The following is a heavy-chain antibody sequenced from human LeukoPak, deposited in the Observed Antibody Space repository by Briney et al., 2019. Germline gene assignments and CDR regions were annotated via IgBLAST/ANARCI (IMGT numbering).Heavy chain of an antibody. V-gene: IGHV3-7*01. Sequence: PGGSLRLSCAASGFTFSNNWMTWVRQAPGKGLEWVASVKKDASEKYYVDSVKGRFTISRDNAKNSLYLQMNSLRVEDTAVYYCARTSGGDGYNDAFDIWGQGTMVTVSS. CDR3: ARTSGGDGYNDAFDI. J-gene: IGHJ3*02. CDR1: GFTFSNNW. CDR2: VKKDASEK. D-gene: IGHD5-24*01.